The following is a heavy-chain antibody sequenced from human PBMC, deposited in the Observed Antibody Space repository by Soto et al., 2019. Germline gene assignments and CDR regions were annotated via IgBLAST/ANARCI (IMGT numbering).Heavy chain of an antibody. V-gene: IGHV1-2*02. J-gene: IGHJ4*02. CDR2: INPKSGGT. CDR1: GYTFTGYY. D-gene: IGHD2-2*01. Sequence: ASVKVSCKAAGYTFTGYYMHWVRQAPGQGLEWMGWINPKSGGTNYAQKFQGRVTMTRDTSISTAYMELSRLRSDDTAVYYCAREEYADHPPEYFDYWGQGTLVTVAS. CDR3: AREEYADHPPEYFDY.